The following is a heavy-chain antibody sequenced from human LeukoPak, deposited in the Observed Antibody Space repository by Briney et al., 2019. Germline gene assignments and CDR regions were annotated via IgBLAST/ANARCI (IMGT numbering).Heavy chain of an antibody. V-gene: IGHV5-51*01. CDR2: IYPGDSDT. CDR1: GYSFTSYW. CDR3: ATPYPREYCSSTTCYFNY. Sequence: GESLRISCKGSGYSFTSYWIGWVRQMPGKGLEWMGIIYPGDSDTRYSPSFQGQVTISADKSISTTYLQWSSLKASDTAMYYCATPYPREYCSSTTCYFNYWGQGTLVTVSS. D-gene: IGHD2-2*01. J-gene: IGHJ4*02.